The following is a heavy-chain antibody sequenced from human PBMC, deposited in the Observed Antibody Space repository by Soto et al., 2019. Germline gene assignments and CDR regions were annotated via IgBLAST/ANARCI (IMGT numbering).Heavy chain of an antibody. V-gene: IGHV3-33*01. CDR3: ARDAEEYYDFWSGYYRGSDKNWFDP. J-gene: IGHJ5*02. D-gene: IGHD3-3*01. Sequence: LRLSCAASGFTFSSYGMHWVRQAPGKGLEWVAVIWYDGSNKYYADSVKGRFTISRDNSKNTLYLQMNSLRAEDTAVYYCARDAEEYYDFWSGYYRGSDKNWFDPWGQGTLVTVSS. CDR1: GFTFSSYG. CDR2: IWYDGSNK.